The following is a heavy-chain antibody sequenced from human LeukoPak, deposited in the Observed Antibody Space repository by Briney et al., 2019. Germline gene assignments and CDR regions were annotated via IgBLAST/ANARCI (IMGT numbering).Heavy chain of an antibody. CDR3: ARGNIYGSGTFTGPDYYYYYMDV. CDR1: GYSFTGYY. Sequence: GASVKVSCKASGYSFTGYYMYWVRQAPGQGLEWMGWINPNSGGTNYAQKFQGRVTMTRDTSISTAYMELSRLRSDDTAVYYCARGNIYGSGTFTGPDYYYYYMDVWGKGTTVTVSS. J-gene: IGHJ6*03. D-gene: IGHD3-10*01. CDR2: INPNSGGT. V-gene: IGHV1-2*02.